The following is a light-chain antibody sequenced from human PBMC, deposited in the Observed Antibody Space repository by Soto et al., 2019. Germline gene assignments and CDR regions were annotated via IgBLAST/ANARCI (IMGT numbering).Light chain of an antibody. CDR1: QSFRGL. CDR3: QQRHMWPIT. CDR2: DAY. J-gene: IGKJ5*01. Sequence: EVVLTQSPVTLSLSPGERATLSCRASQSFRGLLAWYQQKPGQAPRLLIYDAYNRATGIPPRFSGSGSGTDFTLTISSLAPDDSAVYYGQQRHMWPITFGQGTRLEIK. V-gene: IGKV3-11*01.